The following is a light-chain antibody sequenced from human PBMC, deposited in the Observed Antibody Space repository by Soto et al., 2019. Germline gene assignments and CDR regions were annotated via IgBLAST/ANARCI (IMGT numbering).Light chain of an antibody. J-gene: IGKJ5*01. CDR2: GAS. CDR1: QSVSNN. Sequence: EIVMTQSPATLSVSPGDRATLSCRASQSVSNNLAWYQQKPGQAPRIIIFGASGRATGIPDRFSGSGAGTDFTLIISRLEPEDFAVYYCQQYGSSISFGQGTRLEIK. CDR3: QQYGSSIS. V-gene: IGKV3-20*01.